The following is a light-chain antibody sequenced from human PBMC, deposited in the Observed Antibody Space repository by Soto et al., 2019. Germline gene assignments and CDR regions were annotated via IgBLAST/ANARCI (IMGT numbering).Light chain of an antibody. V-gene: IGLV2-11*01. Sequence: QAVVTQPRSVSGSPGQSVTISCTGTSSDVGGYNYVSWYQQFPGEAPKLMIYDVSKRPSGVPDRFSGSKSGNTASLTISGLQPEDEADYYCCSYAGSYTGVFGGGTKLTVL. CDR3: CSYAGSYTGV. CDR1: SSDVGGYNY. CDR2: DVS. J-gene: IGLJ3*02.